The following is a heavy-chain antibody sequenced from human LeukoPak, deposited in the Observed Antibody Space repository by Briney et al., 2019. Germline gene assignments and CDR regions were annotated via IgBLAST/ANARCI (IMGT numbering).Heavy chain of an antibody. J-gene: IGHJ4*02. CDR3: AREYYYDSSGYYYVFDY. CDR1: GGSISSSRYY. Sequence: SETLSLTCTVSGGSISSSRYYWGWIRQPPGKGLEWIGSIYYSGSTYYNPSLKSRVTISVDTSKNQFSLKLSSVTAADTAVYYCAREYYYDSSGYYYVFDYWGQGTLVTVSS. D-gene: IGHD3-22*01. V-gene: IGHV4-39*07. CDR2: IYYSGST.